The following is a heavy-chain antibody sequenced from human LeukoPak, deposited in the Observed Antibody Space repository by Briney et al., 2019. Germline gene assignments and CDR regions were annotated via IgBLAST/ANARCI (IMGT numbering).Heavy chain of an antibody. CDR1: GGSISSYY. CDR3: AREDYDFWSGTMDV. D-gene: IGHD3-3*01. V-gene: IGHV4-4*07. CDR2: IYTSGST. Sequence: PSETLSLTCTVSGGSISSYYWSWIRQPPGKGLEWIGRIYTSGSTNYNPSLKSRVTMSVDTSKNQFSLKLSSVTAADTAVYYCAREDYDFWSGTMDVWGKGTTVTVSS. J-gene: IGHJ6*03.